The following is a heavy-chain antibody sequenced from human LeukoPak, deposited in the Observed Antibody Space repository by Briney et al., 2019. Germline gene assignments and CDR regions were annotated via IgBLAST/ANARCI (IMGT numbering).Heavy chain of an antibody. CDR2: ISGGGGGT. Sequence: GGSLRLSCAASGFTFRSYAMSWVRQAPGQGLEWVSSISGGGGGTYYANSVKGRFTISRDNSKSTLYLQMNGLRAEDTAVYYCARYCSGSICYSGVDYWGQGTLVPVS. J-gene: IGHJ4*02. D-gene: IGHD2-15*01. CDR1: GFTFRSYA. V-gene: IGHV3-23*01. CDR3: ARYCSGSICYSGVDY.